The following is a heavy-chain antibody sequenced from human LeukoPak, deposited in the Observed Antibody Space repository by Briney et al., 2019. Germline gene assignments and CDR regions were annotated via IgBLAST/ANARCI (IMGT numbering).Heavy chain of an antibody. D-gene: IGHD1-26*01. J-gene: IGHJ4*02. CDR2: TDGSGGIA. CDR3: AKQTLPRVGAPIR. Sequence: GGSLRLSCAASGFTFSSYAMTWVRQAPGKGLEGVSVTDGSGGIAYYADSVTGRFTISRDNSKNTLYLQINSLRAEDTAVYYCAKQTLPRVGAPIRWGQGTLVTVSS. V-gene: IGHV3-23*01. CDR1: GFTFSSYA.